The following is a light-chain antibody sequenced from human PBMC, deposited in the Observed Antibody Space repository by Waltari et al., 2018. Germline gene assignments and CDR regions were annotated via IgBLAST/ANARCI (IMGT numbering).Light chain of an antibody. J-gene: IGLJ2*01. V-gene: IGLV2-14*03. CDR1: SSDIGGYPY. CDR2: DVA. CDR3: ASYTSTNTVI. Sequence: QSALTQPASVSASPGQSITISCTGTSSDIGGYPYVPWYQQHPGKVPKLMIYDVARWPSGVSNRFSGSKSGNTASLTISGLQAEDEADYYCASYTSTNTVIFGGGTKVTVL.